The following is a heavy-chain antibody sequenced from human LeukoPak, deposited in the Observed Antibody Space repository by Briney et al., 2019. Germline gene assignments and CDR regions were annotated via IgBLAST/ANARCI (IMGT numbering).Heavy chain of an antibody. J-gene: IGHJ4*02. CDR1: GGSISNYY. V-gene: IGHV4-59*08. CDR2: IYYSGNT. CDR3: AGHSGFSPHYFDY. Sequence: SETLSLTCTASGGSISNYYRSWVRQPPGKGLEWVVFIYYSGNTQYNPSLKSRVTMTVATSNNQSSLRLSSVTAADPPIYYCAGHSGFSPHYFDYWGEGALVTVSS. D-gene: IGHD1-26*01.